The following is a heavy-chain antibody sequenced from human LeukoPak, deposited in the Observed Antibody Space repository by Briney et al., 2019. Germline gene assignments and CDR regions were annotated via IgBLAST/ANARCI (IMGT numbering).Heavy chain of an antibody. CDR2: MIPIFGSA. CDR3: ARESGYYDSSGYLDY. V-gene: IGHV1-69*05. J-gene: IGHJ4*02. Sequence: SVKFSCKASGGTFSSYAISWVRQAPGQGLEWMGSMIPIFGSANYAQKFQGRVTITTHESTSTAYMELSSLRSEDTAVYYCARESGYYDSSGYLDYWGEGTLVTV. CDR1: GGTFSSYA. D-gene: IGHD3-22*01.